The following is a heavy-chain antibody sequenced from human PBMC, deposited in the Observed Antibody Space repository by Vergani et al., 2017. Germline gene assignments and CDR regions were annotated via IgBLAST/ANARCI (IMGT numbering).Heavy chain of an antibody. Sequence: ELQLVESGGGLVQPGGSLRLSCAASGSTVSGNYMTWVRQAPGKGLEWVSHIYSGDETYFSDSVKGRVTISRETSKNTNHLQINNLRVEDTAVYYCARGNYYGSGTYVDPWGQGTLVTVSS. V-gene: IGHV3-66*02. CDR2: IYSGDET. CDR3: ARGNYYGSGTYVDP. D-gene: IGHD3-10*01. CDR1: GSTVSGNY. J-gene: IGHJ5*02.